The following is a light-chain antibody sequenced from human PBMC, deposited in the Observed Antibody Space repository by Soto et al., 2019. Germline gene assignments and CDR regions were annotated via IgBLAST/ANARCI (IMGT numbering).Light chain of an antibody. Sequence: QSVLTQPASVSGSPGQSITISCTGTSSDVGGYNYVSWYQHHPGKAPKLIIYEVSNRSSGVSDRFSGSKSGNTASLTISGLQSEDEADYYCSSYTSSSTLGVFGTGTKLTV. J-gene: IGLJ1*01. V-gene: IGLV2-14*01. CDR1: SSDVGGYNY. CDR3: SSYTSSSTLGV. CDR2: EVS.